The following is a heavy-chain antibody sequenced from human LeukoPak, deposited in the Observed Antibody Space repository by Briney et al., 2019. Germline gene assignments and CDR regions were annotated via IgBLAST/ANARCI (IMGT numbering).Heavy chain of an antibody. CDR3: ARASGDSSNYDFPKPYSY. CDR2: IIPIFGTA. CDR1: GGTFSSYA. D-gene: IGHD3-22*01. J-gene: IGHJ4*02. V-gene: IGHV1-69*13. Sequence: ASVKVSCKASGGTFSSYAISWVRQAPGQGLEWMGGIIPIFGTANYAQKFQGRVTITADESTSTAYMELSSLRSEDTAVYYCARASGDSSNYDFPKPYSYWGQGTLVTVSS.